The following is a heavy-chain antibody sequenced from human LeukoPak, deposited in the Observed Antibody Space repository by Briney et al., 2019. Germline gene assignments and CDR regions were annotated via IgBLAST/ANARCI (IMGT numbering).Heavy chain of an antibody. CDR3: ANGDYVLGAFDI. Sequence: GASLRLSCAASGFTFSSYSMNWVRQAPGKGLEWVSSISSSSSYIYYADSVKGRFTISRDNAKNSLYLQMNSLRAEDTAVYYCANGDYVLGAFDIWGQGTMVTVSS. V-gene: IGHV3-21*01. J-gene: IGHJ3*02. D-gene: IGHD4-17*01. CDR1: GFTFSSYS. CDR2: ISSSSSYI.